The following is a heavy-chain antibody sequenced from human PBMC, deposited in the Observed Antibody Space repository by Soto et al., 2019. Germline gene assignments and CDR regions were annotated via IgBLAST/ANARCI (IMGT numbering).Heavy chain of an antibody. CDR3: ARSDFDWLSQARYYFDY. J-gene: IGHJ4*02. CDR1: GYTFNTFY. Sequence: ASVKVSCTASGYTFNTFYIHWVRQAPGQGLEWMGIINPSGGSTTYAQKIQGRVTMTRDTSTSTVYMELSSLRSEDTALYYCARSDFDWLSQARYYFDYWGQGTLVTVSS. D-gene: IGHD3-9*01. V-gene: IGHV1-46*02. CDR2: INPSGGST.